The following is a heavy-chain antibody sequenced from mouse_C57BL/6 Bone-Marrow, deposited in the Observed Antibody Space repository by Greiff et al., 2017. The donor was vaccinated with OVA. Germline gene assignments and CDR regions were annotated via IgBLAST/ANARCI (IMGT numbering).Heavy chain of an antibody. V-gene: IGHV1-82*01. CDR2: IYPGDGDT. CDR1: GYAFSSSW. CDR3: ARWGGGAMDY. Sequence: VQLQQSGPELVKPGASVKISCKASGYAFSSSWMNWVKQRPGKGLEWIGRIYPGDGDTNYNGKFKGKATLTADKSSSTAYMQLSSLTSEDSAVYFCARWGGGAMDYWGQGTSVTVSS. J-gene: IGHJ4*01.